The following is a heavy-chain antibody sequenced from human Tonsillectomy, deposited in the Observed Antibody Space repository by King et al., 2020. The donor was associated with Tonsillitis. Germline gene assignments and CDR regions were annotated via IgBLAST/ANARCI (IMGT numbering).Heavy chain of an antibody. V-gene: IGHV3-23*01. D-gene: IGHD3-10*01. CDR1: GFTFSSYA. CDR2: IIGSGGIT. Sequence: VQSGGSLRLSCAASGFTFSSYAMSWVRQAPGKGLEWVSAIIGSGGITYYADSVKCRLTISRDNSKNTLYLQMNSLRAEDTAVYYCAGEGDPRYWGQGTLVTVSS. CDR3: AGEGDPRY. J-gene: IGHJ4*02.